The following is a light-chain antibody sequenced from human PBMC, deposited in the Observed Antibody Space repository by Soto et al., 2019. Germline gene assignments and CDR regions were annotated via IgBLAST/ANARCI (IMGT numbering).Light chain of an antibody. V-gene: IGKV3-20*01. CDR3: QQYGSF. CDR1: QSVSSSY. Sequence: EIVLTQSPGTLSSSPGERATLSCRASQSVSSSYLAWYQQKPGQAPRLLIYGASSRATGIPDRFSGSGSGTDFTLTISRLEPEDFAVYYCQQYGSFFGQGTRLEIK. J-gene: IGKJ5*01. CDR2: GAS.